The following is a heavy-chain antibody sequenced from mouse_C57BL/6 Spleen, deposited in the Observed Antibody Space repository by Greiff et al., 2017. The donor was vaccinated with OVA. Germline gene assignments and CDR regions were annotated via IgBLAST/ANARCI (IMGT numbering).Heavy chain of an antibody. CDR1: GYTFTGYW. CDR3: ARRLGPAY. V-gene: IGHV1-9*01. D-gene: IGHD3-2*02. CDR2: ILPGSGST. J-gene: IGHJ3*01. Sequence: QVQLQQSGAELMKPGASVKLSCKATGYTFTGYWIEWVKQRPGHGLEWIGEILPGSGSTNYNGKFKGKATFTADTSSNTAYMQLSSLTTEDAAIYYCARRLGPAYWGQGTLVTVSA.